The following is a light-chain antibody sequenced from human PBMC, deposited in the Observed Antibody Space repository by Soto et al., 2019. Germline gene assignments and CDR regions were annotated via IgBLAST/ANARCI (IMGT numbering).Light chain of an antibody. CDR3: QQRSNWPLT. V-gene: IGKV3-11*01. Sequence: EIVLTQSPATLSLSPGERATLFCRANQSIANYFAWYQQKPGQAPRLLIYDASNRATGIPARFSGSGSGTDFTFTISSLEPEDSAVYYCQQRSNWPLTFGGGTKVEIK. CDR2: DAS. CDR1: QSIANY. J-gene: IGKJ4*01.